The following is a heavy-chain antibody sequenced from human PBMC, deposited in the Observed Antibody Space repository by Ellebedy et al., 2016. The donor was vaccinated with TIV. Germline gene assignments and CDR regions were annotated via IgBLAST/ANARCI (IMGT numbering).Heavy chain of an antibody. CDR3: ARSTSMEVFDY. CDR2: IYYSGRS. CDR1: GGSISSYY. Sequence: GSLRLSCTVSGGSISSYYWSWIRQLPGKGLEWIGYIYYSGRSNYNPSLKSRVSIAVDTSKNQFSLKLSSVTAADTAVYYCARSTSMEVFDYWGQGILVTVSS. J-gene: IGHJ4*02. V-gene: IGHV4-59*08. D-gene: IGHD5-18*01.